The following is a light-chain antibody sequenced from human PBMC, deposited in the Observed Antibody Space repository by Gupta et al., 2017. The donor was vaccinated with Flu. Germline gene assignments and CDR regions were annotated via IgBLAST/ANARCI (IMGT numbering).Light chain of an antibody. CDR1: STDVGVYNY. CDR3: VSYAGSNTLV. J-gene: IGLJ3*02. V-gene: IGLV2-8*01. Sequence: SALIQPPSESGSPGPSVPISCSGSSTDVGVYNYVAWYQHRPGKAPSLVIYDVTERPSGVLDRFSGSKSGNTASLTVSGLQADDEADYYCVSYAGSNTLVFGGGTKVTVL. CDR2: DVT.